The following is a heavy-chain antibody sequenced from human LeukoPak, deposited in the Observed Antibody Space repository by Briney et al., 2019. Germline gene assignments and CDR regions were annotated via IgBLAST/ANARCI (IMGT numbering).Heavy chain of an antibody. Sequence: GGSLRLSCATSGFTFSSSAMSWVRQAPGKGLEWVSAISNNGGYTYYADSVQGWFTISRDNSKSTLCLQMNSLRAEDTAVYYCAKQLGYCSDGSCYFPYWGQGTLVTVSS. CDR1: GFTFSSSA. CDR2: ISNNGGYT. CDR3: AKQLGYCSDGSCYFPY. V-gene: IGHV3-23*01. D-gene: IGHD2-15*01. J-gene: IGHJ4*02.